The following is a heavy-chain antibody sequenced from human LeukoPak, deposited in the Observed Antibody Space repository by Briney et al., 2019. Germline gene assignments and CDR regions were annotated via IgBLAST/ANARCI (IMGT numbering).Heavy chain of an antibody. D-gene: IGHD2-2*01. CDR1: GFTFSSNW. J-gene: IGHJ3*02. CDR3: AKDQGTYCSTTSCYAPDAFDI. CDR2: ISGSGRST. V-gene: IGHV3-23*01. Sequence: GGSLRLSCAASGFTFSSNWMHWVRQAPGKGLEWVSVISGSGRSTYYADSVKGRFTISRDNSKNTLYLQMNSLRAEDTAVYYCAKDQGTYCSTTSCYAPDAFDIWGQGTMVTVSS.